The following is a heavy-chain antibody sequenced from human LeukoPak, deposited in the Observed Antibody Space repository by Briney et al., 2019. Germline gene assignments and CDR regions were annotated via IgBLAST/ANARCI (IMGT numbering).Heavy chain of an antibody. Sequence: PGGSLRLSCAASGFTFTSHAMSWVRQAPGKGLEWVSTTGISTVHTLCADAVRGRFTIPRDNFRNTLDLQMTNLRVDDTAIYYCATGDGIGKHPTRAHYFDNWGQGTLVTVSS. CDR3: ATGDGIGKHPTRAHYFDN. J-gene: IGHJ4*02. V-gene: IGHV3-23*01. CDR1: GFTFTSHA. CDR2: TGISTVHT. D-gene: IGHD5-24*01.